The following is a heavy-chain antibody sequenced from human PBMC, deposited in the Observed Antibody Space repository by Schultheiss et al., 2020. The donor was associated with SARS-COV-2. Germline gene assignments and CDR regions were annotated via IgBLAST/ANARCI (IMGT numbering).Heavy chain of an antibody. CDR1: GYTFTSYG. Sequence: ASVKVSCKASGYTFTSYGINWVRQATGQGLEWMGWMNPNSGNTGYAQKFQGGVTMTRNTSISTAYMELSRLRSDDTAVYYCARDRANRAFDIWGQGTMVTVSS. V-gene: IGHV1-8*02. CDR2: MNPNSGNT. J-gene: IGHJ3*02. CDR3: ARDRANRAFDI. D-gene: IGHD2-8*01.